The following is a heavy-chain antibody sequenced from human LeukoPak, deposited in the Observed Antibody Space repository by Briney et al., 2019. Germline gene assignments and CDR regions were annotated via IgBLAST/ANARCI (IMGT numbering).Heavy chain of an antibody. CDR2: INQIGST. CDR1: GGSFSGYY. Sequence: SETLSLTCAVYGGSFSGYYWSWIRQPPGKRLEWIGEINQIGSTNYNPSLKSRVTTSVDTSKNQFSLKLSSVTAADTAVYYCARLRGYQRTPISSSWYSGYYFDYWGQGTLVTVSS. V-gene: IGHV4-34*01. D-gene: IGHD6-13*01. CDR3: ARLRGYQRTPISSSWYSGYYFDY. J-gene: IGHJ4*02.